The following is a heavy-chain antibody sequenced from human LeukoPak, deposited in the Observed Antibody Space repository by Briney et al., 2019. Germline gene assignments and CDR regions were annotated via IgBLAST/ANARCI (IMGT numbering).Heavy chain of an antibody. Sequence: SGTRSITCTASGDSMSPYFCTFTRQPPPKPPVSVGYIYQTTTTYNPSLKGRVTISTDMSKNQFSLKLSSVTAADTALYYCARELRYDNSDSGAFWGQGTVVTVSS. CDR2: IYQTTT. V-gene: IGHV4-59*12. J-gene: IGHJ3*01. CDR3: ARELRYDNSDSGAF. CDR1: GDSMSPYF. D-gene: IGHD3-22*01.